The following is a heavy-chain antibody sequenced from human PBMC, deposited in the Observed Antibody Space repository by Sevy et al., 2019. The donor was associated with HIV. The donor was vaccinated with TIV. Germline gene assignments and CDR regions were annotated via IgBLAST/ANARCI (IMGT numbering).Heavy chain of an antibody. D-gene: IGHD3-3*01. J-gene: IGHJ6*02. CDR2: IYTSGST. Sequence: SETLSLTCTVSGGSISSYYWSWIRQPAGKGLEWIGRIYTSGSTNYNPSLKSRVTMSVDTSKNQFSLKLGSVTAADTAVYYCARDQYYDFWSGYYDPYYYYGMDVWGQGTTVTVSS. CDR1: GGSISSYY. V-gene: IGHV4-4*07. CDR3: ARDQYYDFWSGYYDPYYYYGMDV.